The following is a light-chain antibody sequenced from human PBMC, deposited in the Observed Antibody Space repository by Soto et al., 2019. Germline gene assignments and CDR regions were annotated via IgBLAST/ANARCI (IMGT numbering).Light chain of an antibody. J-gene: IGKJ3*01. CDR2: VAS. V-gene: IGKV1-39*01. CDR3: QQTSAAPLT. Sequence: DIQMAQSPSSLSASVGDTITITCRASRNINTYLKWYQQKPGKAPKLLIFVASSLQSGVPSRFSGSGYRTDFTLTINSLQPEDFAPYCCQQTSAAPLTFGPGTKVYIK. CDR1: RNINTY.